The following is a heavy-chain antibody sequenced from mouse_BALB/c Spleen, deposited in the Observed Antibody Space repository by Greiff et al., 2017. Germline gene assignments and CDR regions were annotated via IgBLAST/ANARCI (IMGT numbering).Heavy chain of an antibody. CDR1: GYTFTSYV. CDR3: ARWGGYYAMDY. J-gene: IGHJ4*01. V-gene: IGHV1-14*01. D-gene: IGHD1-1*02. CDR2: INPYNDGT. Sequence: EVQLQQSGPELVKPGASVKMSCKASGYTFTSYVMHWVKQKPGQGLEWIGYINPYNDGTKYNEKFKGKATLTSDKSSSTDYMELSSLTSEDSAVYYCARWGGYYAMDYWGQGTSVTVSS.